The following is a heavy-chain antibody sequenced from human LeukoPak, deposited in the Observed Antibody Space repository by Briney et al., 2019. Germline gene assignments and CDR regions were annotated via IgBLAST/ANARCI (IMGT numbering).Heavy chain of an antibody. V-gene: IGHV3-43*02. D-gene: IGHD2-15*01. CDR3: AKDKALGYCSAGSCLYLDY. J-gene: IGHJ4*02. CDR1: GFTFDDYA. CDR2: ISGDGGNT. Sequence: GGSLRLSCAASGFTFDDYAIHWVRQAPGKGLEWVSLISGDGGNTYYADSVKGRFTLSRDNSKNSLYLQMNSLRSEDAAFYYCAKDKALGYCSAGSCLYLDYWGQGTLVTVSS.